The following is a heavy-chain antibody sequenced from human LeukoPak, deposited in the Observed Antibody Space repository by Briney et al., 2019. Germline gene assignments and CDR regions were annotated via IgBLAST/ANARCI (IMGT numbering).Heavy chain of an antibody. CDR2: IYYSGNT. V-gene: IGHV4-59*01. CDR3: ARTMYGGYWGYYYYGMDV. CDR1: GGSISSYY. D-gene: IGHD5-12*01. Sequence: SETLSLTCTVSGGSISSYYWSWIRQPPGKGLEWIGYIYYSGNTNYNPSLKSRVTISVDTSKNQFSLKLSSVTAADTAVYYCARTMYGGYWGYYYYGMDVWGQGTTVTVSS. J-gene: IGHJ6*02.